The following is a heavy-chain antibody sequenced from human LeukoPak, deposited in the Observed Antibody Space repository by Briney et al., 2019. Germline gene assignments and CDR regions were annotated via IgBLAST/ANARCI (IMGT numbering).Heavy chain of an antibody. CDR3: AKVSGYDSFYFFDY. J-gene: IGHJ4*02. CDR2: IWYDGSNK. CDR1: GFTFSSYG. D-gene: IGHD5-12*01. Sequence: GRSLRLSCAASGFTFSSYGMHWVRQAPGKGLEWVAVIWYDGSNKYYADSVKGRFTISRDNSKNTLYLQTNSLRAEDTAVYYCAKVSGYDSFYFFDYWGQGTLVIVSS. V-gene: IGHV3-33*06.